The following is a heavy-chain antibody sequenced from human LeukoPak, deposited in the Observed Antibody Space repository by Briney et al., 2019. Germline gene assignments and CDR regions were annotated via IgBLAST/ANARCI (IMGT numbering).Heavy chain of an antibody. CDR1: GGSISSGGYY. V-gene: IGHV4-31*03. CDR2: IYYSGST. CDR3: ARGPRGIAAAGPFDY. Sequence: SETLSLTCTVSGGSISSGGYYWSWIRQHPGKGLEWIGYIYYSGSTYYNPSLKSRVTISVDTSKNQFSLKLSSVTAADTAVYYCARGPRGIAAAGPFDYWGQGTLVTVSS. J-gene: IGHJ4*02. D-gene: IGHD6-13*01.